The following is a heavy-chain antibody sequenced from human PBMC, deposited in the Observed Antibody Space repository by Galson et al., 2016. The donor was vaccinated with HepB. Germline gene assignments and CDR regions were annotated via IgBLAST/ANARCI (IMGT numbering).Heavy chain of an antibody. CDR3: ARGGLGAFDL. CDR1: GFTFSSYS. D-gene: IGHD2-15*01. Sequence: SLRLSCAASGFTFSSYSMVWVRQTPGKGLVWVSRIKTDGTYADSLEGRFTSTRDNAKNTLYLDINSLRVEDTAIYYCARGGLGAFDLWGQGTMVTVSS. CDR2: IKTDG. J-gene: IGHJ3*01. V-gene: IGHV3-74*01.